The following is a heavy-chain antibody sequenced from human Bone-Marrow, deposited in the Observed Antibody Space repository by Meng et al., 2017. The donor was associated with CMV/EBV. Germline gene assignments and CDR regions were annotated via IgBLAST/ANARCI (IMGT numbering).Heavy chain of an antibody. CDR3: LGDFWSGPYYYYGMDV. D-gene: IGHD3-3*01. V-gene: IGHV3-21*03. Sequence: GGSLRLSCAASGFTFSSYSMNWVRQAPGKGLEWVSSISSSSSYIYYADSVKGRFTISRDDSKNTLYLQMNSLKTEDTAVYYCLGDFWSGPYYYYGMDVWGQGTTVTVSS. J-gene: IGHJ6*02. CDR2: ISSSSSYI. CDR1: GFTFSSYS.